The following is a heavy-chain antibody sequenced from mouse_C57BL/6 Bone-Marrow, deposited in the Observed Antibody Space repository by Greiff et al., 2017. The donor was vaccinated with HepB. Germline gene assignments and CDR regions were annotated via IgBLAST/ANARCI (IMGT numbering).Heavy chain of an antibody. CDR1: GYTFTEYT. J-gene: IGHJ1*03. D-gene: IGHD1-1*01. CDR2: FYSGSGSI. CDR3: ARHEISIYYYGGGYFDV. V-gene: IGHV1-62-2*01. Sequence: VKLMESGAELVKPGASVKLSCKASGYTFTEYTIHWVKQRSGQGLGWIGWFYSGSGSIKYNEKFKDKATLTADKSSSTVYMELSRLTSEDSAVYVCARHEISIYYYGGGYFDVWGTGTTVTVSS.